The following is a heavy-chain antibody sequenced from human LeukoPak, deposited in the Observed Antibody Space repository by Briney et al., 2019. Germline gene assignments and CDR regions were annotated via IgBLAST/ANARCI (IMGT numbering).Heavy chain of an antibody. Sequence: SETLSLTCAVYGGSFSGYYWSWIRQPPGKGLEWIGEINHSGSTNYNPSLKSRVTISVDTSKNQFSLKLSSVTAADTAVYYCARGTRYSSGWYWRYWGQGTPVTVSS. J-gene: IGHJ4*02. CDR1: GGSFSGYY. D-gene: IGHD6-19*01. V-gene: IGHV4-34*01. CDR2: INHSGST. CDR3: ARGTRYSSGWYWRY.